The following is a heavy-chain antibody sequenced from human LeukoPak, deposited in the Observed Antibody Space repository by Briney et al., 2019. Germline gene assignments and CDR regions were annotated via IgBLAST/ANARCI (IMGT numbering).Heavy chain of an antibody. CDR3: ASSLVVVPAAITYAEYFQH. CDR2: IKQDGSEK. J-gene: IGHJ1*01. CDR1: GFAVSSNY. Sequence: PGGSLRLSCAASGFAVSSNYMSWVRQTPGKGLEWVANIKQDGSEKYYVDSVKGRFTISRDNAKNSLYLQMNSLRAEDTAVYYCASSLVVVPAAITYAEYFQHWGQGTLVTVSS. V-gene: IGHV3-7*01. D-gene: IGHD2-2*02.